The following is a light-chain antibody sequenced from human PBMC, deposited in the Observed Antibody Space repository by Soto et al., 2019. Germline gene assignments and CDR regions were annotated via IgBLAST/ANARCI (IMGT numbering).Light chain of an antibody. CDR1: HDISTY. CDR3: QQLNTLPFT. V-gene: IGKV1-9*01. J-gene: IGKJ1*01. Sequence: DIPLTQSPSLLSASLLERVAIXCRTSHDISTYLAWYQQKPGKAPKLMIYEASTLQSGVPSRFSGSGSGTEFTLTISGLLPEDFATYHCQQLNTLPFTFGQGTKVDNK. CDR2: EAS.